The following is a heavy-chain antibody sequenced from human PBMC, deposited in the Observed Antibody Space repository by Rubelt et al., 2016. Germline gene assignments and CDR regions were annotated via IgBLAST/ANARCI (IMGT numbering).Heavy chain of an antibody. CDR2: INPNSGGT. Sequence: QVQLVQSGAEVKKPGASVKVSCKASGYTFTGYYMHWVRQAPGQGLEWMGWINPNSGGTNYAQKFQGRVTMTRETSISTAYMELSSLRSEDTAVYYCARDVIVVVPAAPDAFDIWGQGTMVTVSS. V-gene: IGHV1-2*02. J-gene: IGHJ3*02. D-gene: IGHD2-2*01. CDR1: GYTFTGYY. CDR3: ARDVIVVVPAAPDAFDI.